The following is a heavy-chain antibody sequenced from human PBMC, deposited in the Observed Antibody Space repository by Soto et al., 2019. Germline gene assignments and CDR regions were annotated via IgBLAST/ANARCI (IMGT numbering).Heavy chain of an antibody. D-gene: IGHD4-17*01. J-gene: IGHJ4*02. V-gene: IGHV3-9*01. Sequence: GGSRRLSCVPSGFNFGDYVMHWVRLPPGKGLEWVAGMSWNSYVLGYVDSVRGRFTISRDNGKNTVYLDMNIRGPDDTAIYYCAKDRGGYGDKTTDWGQGTLATV. CDR2: MSWNSYVL. CDR3: AKDRGGYGDKTTD. CDR1: GFNFGDYV.